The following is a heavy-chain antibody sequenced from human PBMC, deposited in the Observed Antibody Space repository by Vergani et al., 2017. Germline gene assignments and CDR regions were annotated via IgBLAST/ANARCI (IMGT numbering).Heavy chain of an antibody. Sequence: QVQLQESGPGLVKPSETLSLTCSVSTESISRYYWSWFRQPAGKGLEWIGRVFSSGSTVYNPALKSRVIMSLDTSKKQLSLNLTSVTAADTAVYYCAKGPTSSRGYFDHWGQGTLVIASS. J-gene: IGHJ4*03. D-gene: IGHD5-24*01. V-gene: IGHV4-4*07. CDR3: AKGPTSSRGYFDH. CDR1: TESISRYY. CDR2: VFSSGST.